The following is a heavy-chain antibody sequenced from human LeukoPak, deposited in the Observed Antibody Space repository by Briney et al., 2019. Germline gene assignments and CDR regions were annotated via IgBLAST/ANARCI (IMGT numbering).Heavy chain of an antibody. D-gene: IGHD3-3*01. V-gene: IGHV3-20*04. CDR3: ARATGYYDFWSGYYADYYYYYMDV. CDR2: INWNGGST. CDR1: GFTFDDYG. J-gene: IGHJ6*03. Sequence: GGSLRLSCAASGFTFDDYGMSWVRQAPGKGLEWVSGINWNGGSTGYADSAKGRFTISRDNAKNSLYLQMNSLRAEDTALYYCARATGYYDFWSGYYADYYYYYMDVWGKGTTVTVSS.